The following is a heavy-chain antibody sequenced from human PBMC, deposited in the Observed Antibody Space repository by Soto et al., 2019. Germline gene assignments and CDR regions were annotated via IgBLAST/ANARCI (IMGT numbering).Heavy chain of an antibody. CDR2: INHSGST. J-gene: IGHJ5*02. CDR3: ARASVRAYSSGRNWFDP. Sequence: PSETLSLTCAVYGGSFSGYYWSWIRQPPGKGLEWIGEINHSGSTNYNPSLKSRVTISVDTSKNQFSLKLSSVTAADTAVYYCARASVRAYSSGRNWFDPWGQGTLVTVSS. CDR1: GGSFSGYY. V-gene: IGHV4-34*01. D-gene: IGHD6-19*01.